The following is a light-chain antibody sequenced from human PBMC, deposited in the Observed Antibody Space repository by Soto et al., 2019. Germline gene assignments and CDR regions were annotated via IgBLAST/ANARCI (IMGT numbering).Light chain of an antibody. CDR1: QSVSSSY. J-gene: IGKJ4*01. CDR2: GAS. V-gene: IGKV3-20*01. Sequence: IGLTQSPGTLSLSPGDRATLSCRASQSVSSSYLAWYQQKPGQAPRLLIYGASNRATGIPDRFSGSGSGTDFTLTISRLEPEDFAVYYCQQYDNSPLTFGGGTKVDVK. CDR3: QQYDNSPLT.